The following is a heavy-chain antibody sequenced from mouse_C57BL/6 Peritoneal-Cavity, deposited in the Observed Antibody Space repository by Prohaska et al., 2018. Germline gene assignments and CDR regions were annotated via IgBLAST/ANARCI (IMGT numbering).Heavy chain of an antibody. J-gene: IGHJ2*01. CDR3: ARGVATVVAYYFDY. Sequence: PGASVKMSCKASGYTFTDYYMNWVKQSHGKSLEWIGVINPYNGGTSYNQKFKVKATLTVDKSSSTAYMELNSLTSEDSAVYYCARGVATVVAYYFDYWGQGTTLTVSS. CDR2: INPYNGGT. D-gene: IGHD1-1*01. V-gene: IGHV1-19*01. CDR1: GYTFTDYY.